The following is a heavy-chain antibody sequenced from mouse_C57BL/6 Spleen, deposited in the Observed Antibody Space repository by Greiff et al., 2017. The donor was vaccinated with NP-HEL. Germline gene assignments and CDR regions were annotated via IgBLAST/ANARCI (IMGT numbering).Heavy chain of an antibody. D-gene: IGHD2-4*01. CDR1: GYTFTDYN. J-gene: IGHJ3*01. CDR2: INPNNGGT. Sequence: EVKLQESGPELVKPGASVKIPCKASGYTFTDYNMDWVKQSHGKSLEWIGDINPNNGGTIYNQKFKGKATLTVDKYSRTAYMELRSLTSKDTAVYYCARPGYDYPGWFAYWGQGTLVTVSA. CDR3: ARPGYDYPGWFAY. V-gene: IGHV1-18*01.